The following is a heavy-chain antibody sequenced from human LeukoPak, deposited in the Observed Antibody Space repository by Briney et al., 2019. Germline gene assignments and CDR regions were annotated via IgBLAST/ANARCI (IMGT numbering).Heavy chain of an antibody. J-gene: IGHJ4*02. CDR1: GYTFTSYG. Sequence: ASVKVSCKASGYTFTSYGISWVRQAPGQGREWMGWISAYKGNTNYAQKFQGRVTMTTDTTTSTGYMELRSLRSDDTAVYYCARDLKRTVGATTASDYWGQGTLVTVSS. D-gene: IGHD1-26*01. CDR3: ARDLKRTVGATTASDY. V-gene: IGHV1-18*01. CDR2: ISAYKGNT.